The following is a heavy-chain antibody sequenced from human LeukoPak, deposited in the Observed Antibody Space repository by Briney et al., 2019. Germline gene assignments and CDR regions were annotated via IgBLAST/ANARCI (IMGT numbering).Heavy chain of an antibody. V-gene: IGHV4-39*07. D-gene: IGHD1-26*01. CDR3: ATSSGSYYSFDP. CDR1: GGSISSSSYY. CDR2: IYYSGST. Sequence: TSETLSLTCTVSGGSISSSSYYWGWIRQPPGKGLEWIGSIYYSGSTYYNPSLKSRVTISVDTSKNQFSLKLSSVTAADTAVYYCATSSGSYYSFDPWGQGTLVTVSS. J-gene: IGHJ5*02.